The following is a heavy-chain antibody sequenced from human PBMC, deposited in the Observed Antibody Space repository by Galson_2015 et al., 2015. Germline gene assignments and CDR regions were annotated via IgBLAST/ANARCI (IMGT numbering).Heavy chain of an antibody. V-gene: IGHV1-46*01. CDR1: GYTFTSYY. CDR3: ARGGITMVRGGRFRYFDY. CDR2: INPSGGST. J-gene: IGHJ4*02. D-gene: IGHD3-10*01. Sequence: SVKVSCKASGYTFTSYYMHWVRQAPGQGLEWTGIINPSGGSTSYAQKFQGRVTMTRDTSTSTVYMELSSLRSEDTAVYYCARGGITMVRGGRFRYFDYWGQGTLVTVSS.